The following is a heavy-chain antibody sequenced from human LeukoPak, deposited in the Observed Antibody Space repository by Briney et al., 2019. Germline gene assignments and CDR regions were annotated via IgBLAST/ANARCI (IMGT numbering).Heavy chain of an antibody. V-gene: IGHV1-69*13. CDR3: AREQYGSSGFIDY. J-gene: IGHJ4*02. D-gene: IGHD6-19*01. CDR2: IIPIFGTA. Sequence: GASVKVSCKASGGTFSSYAISWVRQAPGQGLEWMGGIIPIFGTANYAQKFQGRVTITADESTSTAYMELSSLRSEDTAVYYCAREQYGSSGFIDYWGQGTLATVSS. CDR1: GGTFSSYA.